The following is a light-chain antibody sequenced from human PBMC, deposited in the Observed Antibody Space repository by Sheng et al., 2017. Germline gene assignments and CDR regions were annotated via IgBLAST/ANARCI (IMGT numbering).Light chain of an antibody. CDR2: EVS. V-gene: IGLV2-8*01. J-gene: IGLJ1*01. Sequence: QSALTQPASVSGSPGQSITISCTGTSSDVGGYNHVSWYQQLPGKAPKVIIFEVSKQPSGVPDRFSGSKSGNTASLTVSRLQAEDEAEYFCSSYTADNSYVFGTGTKVTVL. CDR1: SSDVGGYNH. CDR3: SSYTADNSYV.